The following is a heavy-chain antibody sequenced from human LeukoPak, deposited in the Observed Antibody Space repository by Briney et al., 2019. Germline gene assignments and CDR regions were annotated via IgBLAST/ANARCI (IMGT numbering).Heavy chain of an antibody. CDR2: ISGSGGST. V-gene: IGHV3-23*01. Sequence: GGSLRLSCAASGFTVSSNYMSWVRQAPGKGLEWVSAISGSGGSTYYADSVKGRFTISRDNSKNTLYLQMNSLRAEDTAVYYCAKHYGGNVRSAFDIWGQGTMVTVSS. D-gene: IGHD4-23*01. CDR3: AKHYGGNVRSAFDI. J-gene: IGHJ3*02. CDR1: GFTVSSNY.